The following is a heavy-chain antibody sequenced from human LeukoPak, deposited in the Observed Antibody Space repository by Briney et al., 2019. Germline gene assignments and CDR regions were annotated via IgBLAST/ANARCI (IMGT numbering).Heavy chain of an antibody. D-gene: IGHD1-26*01. J-gene: IGHJ6*03. V-gene: IGHV4-39*07. Sequence: SETLSLTCTVSGGSISSSSYYWGWIRQPPGTGLEWIGSIYYSGSTYYNPSLKSRVTISVDTSKNQFSLKLSSVTAADTAVYYCASQPYTSGSFYYYYYYMDIWGKGTTVTVSS. CDR1: GGSISSSSYY. CDR2: IYYSGST. CDR3: ASQPYTSGSFYYYYYYMDI.